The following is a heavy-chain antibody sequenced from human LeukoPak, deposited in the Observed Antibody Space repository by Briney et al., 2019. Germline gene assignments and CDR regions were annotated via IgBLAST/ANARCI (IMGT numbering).Heavy chain of an antibody. D-gene: IGHD2-2*02. Sequence: SETLSLTCAVYGGSFSGYYWSWIRQPPGKGLEWIGEINHSGSTNYNPSLKSRVTISVDTSKNQFSLKLSSVTAADTAVYYCAGMPLGYCSSTSCHINYYYYYGMDVWGQGTTVTVSS. CDR3: AGMPLGYCSSTSCHINYYYYYGMDV. J-gene: IGHJ6*02. CDR1: GGSFSGYY. CDR2: INHSGST. V-gene: IGHV4-34*01.